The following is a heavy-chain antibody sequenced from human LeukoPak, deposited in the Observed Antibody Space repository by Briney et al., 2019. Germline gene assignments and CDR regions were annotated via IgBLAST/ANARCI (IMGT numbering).Heavy chain of an antibody. V-gene: IGHV3-21*04. Sequence: PGGSLRLSCAASGFTFSSYSMNWVRQAPGKGLEWVSSISSSSSYIYYADSVKGRFTISRDNSKNTLYLQMNSLRAEDTAVYYCAKDGGYYYDSSGYRPFFDYWGQGTLVTVSS. J-gene: IGHJ4*02. D-gene: IGHD3-22*01. CDR2: ISSSSSYI. CDR3: AKDGGYYYDSSGYRPFFDY. CDR1: GFTFSSYS.